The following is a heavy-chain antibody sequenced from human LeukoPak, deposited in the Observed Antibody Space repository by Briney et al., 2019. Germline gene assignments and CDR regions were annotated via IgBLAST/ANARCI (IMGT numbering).Heavy chain of an antibody. CDR3: ARDAVDIVATIYLEY. CDR2: IIPILGIA. V-gene: IGHV1-69*04. CDR1: GGTFSSYA. D-gene: IGHD5-12*01. Sequence: SVKVSCKASGGTFSSYAISWVRQAPGQGLEWMGRIIPILGIANYAQKFQGRDTITADKSTSTAYMELSSLRSEDTAVYYCARDAVDIVATIYLEYWGQGTLVTVSS. J-gene: IGHJ4*02.